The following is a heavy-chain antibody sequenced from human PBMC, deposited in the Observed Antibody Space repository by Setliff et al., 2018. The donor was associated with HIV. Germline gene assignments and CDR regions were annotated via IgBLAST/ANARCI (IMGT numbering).Heavy chain of an antibody. CDR1: GYTFTSYG. Sequence: ASVKVSCKASGYTFTSYGISWVRQAPGQGLEWMGWISVYNGYTKYAQKLQGRVTMSTDTSTSTAYMKLSSLRSEDTAVYFCARGGDYDSSGYDVTWGQGSLVTVSS. D-gene: IGHD3-22*01. J-gene: IGHJ4*02. V-gene: IGHV1-18*01. CDR2: ISVYNGYT. CDR3: ARGGDYDSSGYDVT.